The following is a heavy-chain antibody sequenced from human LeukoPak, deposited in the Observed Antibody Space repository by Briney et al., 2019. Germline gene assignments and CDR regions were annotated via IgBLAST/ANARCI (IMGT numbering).Heavy chain of an antibody. CDR1: GFTFSSYS. CDR3: ARGGYYGSGRYYFDS. V-gene: IGHV3-48*04. D-gene: IGHD3-3*01. J-gene: IGHJ4*02. Sequence: PGGSLRLSCAASGFTFSSYSMNWVRQAPGKGLEWVSYISFSSSTIYYADSVKGRFTISRDNAKNTLHLQMNSLRAEDTAVYYCARGGYYGSGRYYFDSWGQGTLVTVSS. CDR2: ISFSSSTI.